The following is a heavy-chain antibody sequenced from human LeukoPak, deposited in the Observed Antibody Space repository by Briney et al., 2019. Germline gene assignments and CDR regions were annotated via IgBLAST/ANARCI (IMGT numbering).Heavy chain of an antibody. J-gene: IGHJ3*02. V-gene: IGHV4-31*03. CDR1: GVSISRSDY. CDR3: AREVDVLSTSDGFDI. D-gene: IGHD2/OR15-2a*01. Sequence: SQTLSLTCTVSGVSISRSDYWSWIRQAPGKGLEWVGYIHYTGATYYNPSLKSRLTLSLDTSKNQFSLKLSSVTAADTAVYYCAREVDVLSTSDGFDIWGQGTVVTVSS. CDR2: IHYTGAT.